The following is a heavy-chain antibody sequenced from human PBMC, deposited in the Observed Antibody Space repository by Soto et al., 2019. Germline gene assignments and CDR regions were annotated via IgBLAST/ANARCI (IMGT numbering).Heavy chain of an antibody. J-gene: IGHJ4*02. Sequence: SETLSLTCNVSGVSITSNTYYWGWVRQPPGKGLEWIGAIYYSGSTYYHPSLWGRATLSVDTSKNRFSLKLSSVTAADTAVYYCARHLGTGTHRGYFDYWGQGILVTVPQ. CDR2: IYYSGST. CDR1: GVSITSNTYY. D-gene: IGHD1-1*01. CDR3: ARHLGTGTHRGYFDY. V-gene: IGHV4-39*01.